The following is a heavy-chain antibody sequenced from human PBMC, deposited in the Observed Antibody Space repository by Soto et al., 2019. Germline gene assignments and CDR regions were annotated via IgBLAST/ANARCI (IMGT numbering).Heavy chain of an antibody. CDR2: ISTGNGNT. Sequence: QVQLVQSGAEVKKPGASVKVSCKASGYTLTSYAIHWVRQAPGQSLEWMGWISTGNGNTKYSQNFQGRVTITRDTSASASYMELRSLRSEDTAVYYCAREMAQRISTYFDYWGQGTLVTVSS. D-gene: IGHD2-15*01. CDR1: GYTLTSYA. V-gene: IGHV1-3*04. CDR3: AREMAQRISTYFDY. J-gene: IGHJ4*02.